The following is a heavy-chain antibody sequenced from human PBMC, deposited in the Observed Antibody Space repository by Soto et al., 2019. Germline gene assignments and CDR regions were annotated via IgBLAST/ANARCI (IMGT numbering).Heavy chain of an antibody. V-gene: IGHV3-23*01. CDR2: ISGSGGST. D-gene: IGHD5-12*01. CDR3: AKDGEWLRTSMLDY. CDR1: GFTFSSYA. J-gene: IGHJ4*02. Sequence: EVQLLESGGGLVQPGGSLRLSCAASGFTFSSYAMSWIRQAPGKGLEWVSAISGSGGSTYYADSVKGRFTISRDNSKNTLYLQMNSLRAEDTAVYYCAKDGEWLRTSMLDYWGQGTLVTVSS.